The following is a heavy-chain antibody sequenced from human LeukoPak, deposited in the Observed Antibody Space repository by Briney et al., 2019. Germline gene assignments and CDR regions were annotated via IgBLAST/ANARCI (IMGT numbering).Heavy chain of an antibody. D-gene: IGHD3-22*01. J-gene: IGHJ4*02. CDR1: GITLSNYG. Sequence: SGGSLRLSCAVSGITLSNYGMSWVRQAPGKGLEWVAGISDSGGRTNYADSVKGRFTISRDNPKNTLYLQMNSLRAEDTAVYFCAKRGVVIRVILVGFHKEAYYFDSRGQGALVTVSS. CDR3: AKRGVVIRVILVGFHKEAYYFDS. V-gene: IGHV3-23*01. CDR2: ISDSGGRT.